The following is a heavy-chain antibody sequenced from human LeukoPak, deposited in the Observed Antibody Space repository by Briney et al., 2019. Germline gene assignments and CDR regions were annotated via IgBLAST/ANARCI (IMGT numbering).Heavy chain of an antibody. V-gene: IGHV1-24*01. CDR3: ATATMVRGVIISNWFDP. Sequence: ASVKVSCKVSGYTLTELSMHWVRQAPGKGFEWMGGFDPEDGETIYAQKFQGRVTMTEDTSTDTAYMELSSLRSEDTAVYYCATATMVRGVIISNWFDPWGQGTLVTVSS. CDR1: GYTLTELS. D-gene: IGHD3-10*01. CDR2: FDPEDGET. J-gene: IGHJ5*02.